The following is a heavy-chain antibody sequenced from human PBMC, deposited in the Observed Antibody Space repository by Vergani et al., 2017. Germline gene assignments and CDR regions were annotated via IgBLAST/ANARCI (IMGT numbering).Heavy chain of an antibody. V-gene: IGHV3-13*01. D-gene: IGHD1-7*01. Sequence: EVQLVESGGGLVQPGGSLRLSCAASGFTFSSYDMHWVRQATGKGLEWVSAIGTAGDTYYPGSVKGRFTISRENAKNSLYLQMNSLRAGDTALYYCAKDIAPTSNYDFDYWGQGTLVTVSA. J-gene: IGHJ4*02. CDR3: AKDIAPTSNYDFDY. CDR1: GFTFSSYD. CDR2: IGTAGDT.